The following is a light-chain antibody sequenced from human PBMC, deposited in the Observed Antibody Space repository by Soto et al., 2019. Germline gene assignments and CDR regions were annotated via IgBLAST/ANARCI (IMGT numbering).Light chain of an antibody. V-gene: IGKV2-28*01. CDR1: QSLLHSNGYSY. J-gene: IGKJ2*01. CDR2: LGS. Sequence: DIVMTQSPLSLPVTPGEPASISCRSSQSLLHSNGYSYFDWYLQKPGQSPQLLIYLGSNRASGVPGRFSGSGSGTDFTLKISRVEAEDVGVYYCMQALQTPYTFGQGTKLEIK. CDR3: MQALQTPYT.